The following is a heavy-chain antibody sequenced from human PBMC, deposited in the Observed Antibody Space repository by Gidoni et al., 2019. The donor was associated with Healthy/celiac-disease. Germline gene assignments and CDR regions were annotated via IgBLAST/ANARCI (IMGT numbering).Heavy chain of an antibody. Sequence: QVQLQQWGAGLLKPSETLSLTCADYGGCFGGYYWSWIRQPPGKGLEWIGESNNSGSTNDNPSLKSRVTISVDTSKNQFSLKLSSVTAADTAVYYCARAFYYYDGSGYYYSPYYYYGMDVCGQGTTVTVSS. J-gene: IGHJ6*02. CDR2: SNNSGST. V-gene: IGHV4-34*01. CDR1: GGCFGGYY. D-gene: IGHD3-22*01. CDR3: ARAFYYYDGSGYYYSPYYYYGMDV.